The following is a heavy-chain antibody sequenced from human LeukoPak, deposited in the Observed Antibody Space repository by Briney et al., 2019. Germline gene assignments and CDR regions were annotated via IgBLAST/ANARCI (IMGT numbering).Heavy chain of an antibody. J-gene: IGHJ4*02. D-gene: IGHD4-17*01. CDR1: GFTFSNAW. CDR3: AKETGDYGEPDY. CDR2: ISGSGGST. Sequence: GGSLRLSCAASGFTFSNAWMSWVRQAPGKGLEWVSAISGSGGSTYYADSVKGRFTISRDNSKNTLYLQMNSLRAEDTAVYYCAKETGDYGEPDYWGQGTLVTVSS. V-gene: IGHV3-23*01.